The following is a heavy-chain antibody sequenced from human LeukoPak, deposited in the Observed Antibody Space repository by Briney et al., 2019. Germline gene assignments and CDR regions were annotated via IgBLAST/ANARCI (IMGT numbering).Heavy chain of an antibody. D-gene: IGHD6-19*01. CDR3: ARGPTNIRDSSGWYLNNVGNKIFDY. V-gene: IGHV4-39*01. J-gene: IGHJ4*02. CDR1: GGSISSSSDY. CDR2: IYYSGST. Sequence: SETLSLTCTVSGGSISSSSDYWGWIRQPPGKGLEWIGSIYYSGSTYYNPSLKSRVTISVDTSKNQFSLKLSSVTAADTAVYYCARGPTNIRDSSGWYLNNVGNKIFDYWGQGTLVTVSS.